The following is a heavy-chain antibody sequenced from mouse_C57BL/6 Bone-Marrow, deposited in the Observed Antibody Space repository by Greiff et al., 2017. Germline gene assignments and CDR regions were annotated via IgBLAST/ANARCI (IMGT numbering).Heavy chain of an antibody. CDR1: GYTFTSYG. D-gene: IGHD1-1*01. CDR2: IYPRSGNT. CDR3: ASPYYYGSSYGYFDV. V-gene: IGHV1-81*01. Sequence: VQLVESGAELARPGASVKLSCKASGYTFTSYGISWVKQRTGQGLEWIGEIYPRSGNTYYNEKFKGKATLTADKSSSTAYMELRSLTSEDSAVYFCASPYYYGSSYGYFDVWGTGTTVTVSS. J-gene: IGHJ1*03.